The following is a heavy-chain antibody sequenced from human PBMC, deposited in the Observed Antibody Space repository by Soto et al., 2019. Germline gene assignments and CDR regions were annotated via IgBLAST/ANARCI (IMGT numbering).Heavy chain of an antibody. CDR2: FDPEDGET. CDR3: ARPKLNGVCCNNGFDP. D-gene: IGHD2-8*01. J-gene: IGHJ5*02. V-gene: IGHV1-24*01. Sequence: ASVKVSCKVSGYTLTELSMHWVRQAPGKGLEWMGGFDPEDGETIYAQKFQGRVTMTEDTSTDTAYMELSRLRSDDTAVYYCARPKLNGVCCNNGFDPWGQGTLVTVSS. CDR1: GYTLTELS.